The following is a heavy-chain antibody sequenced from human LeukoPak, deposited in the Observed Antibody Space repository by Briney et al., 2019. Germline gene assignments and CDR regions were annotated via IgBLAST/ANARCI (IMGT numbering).Heavy chain of an antibody. CDR1: GDSISSSNNY. J-gene: IGHJ4*02. D-gene: IGHD4-23*01. V-gene: IGHV4-39*02. CDR2: IYYSGTT. Sequence: SETLSLTCTASGDSISSSNNYWGWLRQPPGKGLEWIGSIYYSGTTYYKPSLKSRVTISVDTSKNQFSLKLTSVTAADTAVYYCGREQTPFDYWGQGTLVTVSS. CDR3: GREQTPFDY.